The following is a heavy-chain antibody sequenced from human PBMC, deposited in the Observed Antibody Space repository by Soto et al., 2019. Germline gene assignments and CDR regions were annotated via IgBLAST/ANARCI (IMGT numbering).Heavy chain of an antibody. J-gene: IGHJ1*01. CDR3: AKDSSGFQH. Sequence: SLRLSCAASGFTFDDYAMHWVRQAPGKGLEWVSGISWNSGSIGYADSVKGRFTISRDNAKNSLYLQMNSLRAEDTALYYCAKDSSGFQHWGPGTLVTVSS. V-gene: IGHV3-9*01. CDR1: GFTFDDYA. CDR2: ISWNSGSI.